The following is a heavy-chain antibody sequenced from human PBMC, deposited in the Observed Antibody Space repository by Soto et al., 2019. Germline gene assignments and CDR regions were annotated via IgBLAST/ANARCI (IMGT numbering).Heavy chain of an antibody. J-gene: IGHJ6*02. CDR1: GFTFSSYA. CDR2: ISGSGGST. D-gene: IGHD3-22*01. Sequence: GGSLRLSCAASGFTFSSYAMSWVRQAPGKGLEWVSAISGSGGSTYYADSVKGRFTISRDNSKNTLYLQMNSLRAEDTAVYYCAKDSKYYYDSSGYYYVHYYYGMDVWGQGTTVTVSS. V-gene: IGHV3-23*01. CDR3: AKDSKYYYDSSGYYYVHYYYGMDV.